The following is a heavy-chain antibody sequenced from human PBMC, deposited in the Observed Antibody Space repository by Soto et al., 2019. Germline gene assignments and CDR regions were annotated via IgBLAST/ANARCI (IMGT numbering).Heavy chain of an antibody. D-gene: IGHD3-22*01. CDR1: GLTFSSYA. V-gene: IGHV3-23*01. Sequence: EVQLLETGGGLVQPGGSLRLSCAASGLTFSSYAMTWVRQAPGKELEWVSAMSGGGETTYYADSVKGRFTISRDNSRNTLYLRMNSLRADDSAAYYCAKWHTYYYDSRGFSGFDCWGRGTLVTVSS. CDR3: AKWHTYYYDSRGFSGFDC. CDR2: MSGGGETT. J-gene: IGHJ4*02.